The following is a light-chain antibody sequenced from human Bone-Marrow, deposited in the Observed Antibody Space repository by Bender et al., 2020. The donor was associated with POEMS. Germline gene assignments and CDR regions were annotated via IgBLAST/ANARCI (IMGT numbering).Light chain of an antibody. CDR3: AAWDDRLSGYV. CDR2: NDY. V-gene: IGLV1-47*01. Sequence: QSVLTQPPSASGTPGQRVTISCSGSYSNVGRDNVYWYQQLPGAAPKLLIYNDYQRPSGVPDRISGSKSGTSASLAISGLRSEDEADYYCAAWDDRLSGYVFGTGTKVTVL. CDR1: YSNVGRDN. J-gene: IGLJ1*01.